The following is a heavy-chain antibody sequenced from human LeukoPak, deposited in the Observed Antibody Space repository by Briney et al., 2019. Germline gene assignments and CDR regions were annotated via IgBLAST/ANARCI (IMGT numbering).Heavy chain of an antibody. D-gene: IGHD3-10*01. V-gene: IGHV4-34*01. Sequence: SETLSLTCAVYGGSFSGYYWSWLRQPPGKGLEWIGEINHSGSTNYNPSLKSRVTISVDTSKNQFSLKLSSVTAADTAVYYCARDGGNNFYGSGSSNWFDPWGQGTLVTVSS. CDR2: INHSGST. CDR1: GGSFSGYY. J-gene: IGHJ5*02. CDR3: ARDGGNNFYGSGSSNWFDP.